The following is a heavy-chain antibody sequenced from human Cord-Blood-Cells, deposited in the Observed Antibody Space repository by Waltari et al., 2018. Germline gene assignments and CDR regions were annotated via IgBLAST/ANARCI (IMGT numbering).Heavy chain of an antibody. CDR2: IYYSGST. CDR1: GGSISNYY. CDR3: ARAEPTAILDY. D-gene: IGHD2-21*02. Sequence: QEQLQESGPGLVKPSETLSLTCTVSGGSISNYYWSWIRQPPGKGLEWIGYIYYSGSTNYHPSLKSRVTISVDTSKNQFSLKLSSVTAADTAVYYCARAEPTAILDYWGQGTLVTVSS. J-gene: IGHJ4*02. V-gene: IGHV4-59*01.